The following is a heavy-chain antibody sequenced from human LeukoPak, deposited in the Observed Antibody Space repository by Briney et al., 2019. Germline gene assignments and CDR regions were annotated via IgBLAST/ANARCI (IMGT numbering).Heavy chain of an antibody. Sequence: GGSLRLSCAASGFTFSSYAMSWVRQAPGKGLEWVSAISGSGGSTYYADSVKGRFTISRDNSKNTLYLQMNSLRAEDTAVYYCAKDGLPYSSGWYTRADYWAREPWSPSPQ. CDR3: AKDGLPYSSGWYTRADY. V-gene: IGHV3-23*01. CDR1: GFTFSSYA. CDR2: ISGSGGST. D-gene: IGHD6-19*01. J-gene: IGHJ4*02.